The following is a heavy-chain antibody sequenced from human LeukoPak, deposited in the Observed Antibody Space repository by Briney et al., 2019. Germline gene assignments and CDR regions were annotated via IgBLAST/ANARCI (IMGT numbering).Heavy chain of an antibody. CDR2: IYYSGST. Sequence: PSETLSLTCTVSGGSISSSSYYWGWIRQPPGKGLEWIGSIYYSGSTHYKPSLKSRVTISVDTSKNQFSLKLSSVTAADTAVYYGARPATPGVFYYYMDVWGKGTTVTVSS. CDR1: GGSISSSSYY. V-gene: IGHV4-39*01. CDR3: ARPATPGVFYYYMDV. D-gene: IGHD6-13*01. J-gene: IGHJ6*03.